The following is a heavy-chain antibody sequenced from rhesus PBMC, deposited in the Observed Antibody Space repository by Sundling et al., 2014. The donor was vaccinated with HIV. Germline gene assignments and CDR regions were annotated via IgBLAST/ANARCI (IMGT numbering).Heavy chain of an antibody. D-gene: IGHD2-21*01. CDR2: VYSSGTK. CDR3: LRDGEYCVGAVCYGDY. CDR1: GGSIISGYG. V-gene: IGHV4-127*01. J-gene: IGHJ4*01. Sequence: QLQLQESGPGLVKPSETLSLTCAVSGGSIISGYGWTWVRQSPGKGLKWIATVYSSGTKYLNPSLQSRVTLSLDTSKNEVSVRLTSVTAADTAVYYCLRDGEYCVGAVCYGDYWGQGVLVTVSS.